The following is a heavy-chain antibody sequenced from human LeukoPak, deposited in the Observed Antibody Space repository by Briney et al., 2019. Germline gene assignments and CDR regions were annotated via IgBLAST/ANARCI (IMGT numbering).Heavy chain of an antibody. CDR3: AREGRYCSGGSCLNWFDP. D-gene: IGHD2-15*01. CDR2: NIPIFGTA. V-gene: IGHV1-69*05. Sequence: EASVKVSCKASGGTFSSYAISWVRQAPGQGLEWMGRNIPIFGTANYAQKFQGRVTITTDESTSTAYMELSSLRSEDTAVYYCAREGRYCSGGSCLNWFDPWGQGTLVTVSS. CDR1: GGTFSSYA. J-gene: IGHJ5*02.